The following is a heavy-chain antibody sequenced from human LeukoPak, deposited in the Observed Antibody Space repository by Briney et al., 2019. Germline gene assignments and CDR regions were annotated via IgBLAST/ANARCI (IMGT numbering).Heavy chain of an antibody. CDR3: ARGPEEQWLEFALY. CDR1: GGSFSGYY. CDR2: INHSGST. J-gene: IGHJ4*02. Sequence: SETLSLTCAVYGGSFSGYYWSWIRQPPGKGLEWIGEINHSGSTNYNPSLKSRVTISVDTSKNQFSLKLSSVTAADTAVYYCARGPEEQWLEFALYWGQGTLVTVSS. V-gene: IGHV4-34*01. D-gene: IGHD6-19*01.